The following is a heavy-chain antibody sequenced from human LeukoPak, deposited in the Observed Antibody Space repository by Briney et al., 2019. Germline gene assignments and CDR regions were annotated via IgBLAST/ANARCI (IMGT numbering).Heavy chain of an antibody. D-gene: IGHD5-12*01. CDR1: GYNFISNW. CDR2: IYPGDSDT. Sequence: GESLKISCKGSGYNFISNWIGWVRQMPGKGLECMGIIYPGDSDTIYSPSFQGQVTISADKSISTAYFYCARVDRRGYSDYTAILPDFWGQGTLVTVSS. V-gene: IGHV5-51*01. J-gene: IGHJ4*02. CDR3: ILPDF.